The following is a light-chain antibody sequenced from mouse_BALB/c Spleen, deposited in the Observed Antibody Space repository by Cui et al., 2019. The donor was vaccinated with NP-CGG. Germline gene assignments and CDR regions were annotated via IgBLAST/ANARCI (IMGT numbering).Light chain of an antibody. V-gene: IGLV1*01. J-gene: IGLJ1*01. Sequence: QAIVTQESALTTSPGETVTLTCRSSNGAVTTNNYANWVQEKPDHLFTGLIGGTNNRAPGVPARFSGSLIGNKAALTITGAQTEDEAIYFCAIWYNNHWVFGGGTKLTVL. CDR3: AIWYNNHWV. CDR2: GTN. CDR1: NGAVTTNNY.